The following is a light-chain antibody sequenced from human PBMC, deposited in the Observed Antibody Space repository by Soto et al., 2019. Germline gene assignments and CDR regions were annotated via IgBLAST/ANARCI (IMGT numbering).Light chain of an antibody. J-gene: IGKJ1*01. CDR2: HAS. V-gene: IGKV3-20*01. CDR1: QSINSRY. Sequence: DIVLTQSPGTLSLSPGETATLSCRASQSINSRYLAWFQQKPGQAPRLLIYHASSRATGIPDRFSGSGSGTDFTLTISRLEPEDFAVYYCHQYNRSPRTFGQGTKVEIK. CDR3: HQYNRSPRT.